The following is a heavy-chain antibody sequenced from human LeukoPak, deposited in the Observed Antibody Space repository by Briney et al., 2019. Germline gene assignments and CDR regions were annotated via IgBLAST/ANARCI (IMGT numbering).Heavy chain of an antibody. J-gene: IGHJ4*02. Sequence: GASVKVSCKASGYTFTSYDINWVRQATGQGLEWMGWMNPNSGNTGYAQKFQGRVTMTRNTSISTAYMELNSLRSEDTAVYYCARGHYYGYYFDYWGQGTLVTVSS. CDR3: ARGHYYGYYFDY. V-gene: IGHV1-8*01. D-gene: IGHD3-10*01. CDR1: GYTFTSYD. CDR2: MNPNSGNT.